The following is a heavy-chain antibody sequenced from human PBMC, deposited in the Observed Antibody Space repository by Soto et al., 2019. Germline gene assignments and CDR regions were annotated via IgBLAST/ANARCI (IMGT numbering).Heavy chain of an antibody. CDR1: GSTFSSYA. CDR2: IIPIFGTA. D-gene: IGHD3-3*01. V-gene: IGHV1-69*01. CDR3: ARDSASCFLEWSCRYGMDV. J-gene: IGHJ6*02. Sequence: QVQLVQSGAEVKKPGSSVKVSCKASGSTFSSYAISWVRQAPGQGLEWMGGIIPIFGTANYAQKFQGRVTITADESTSTAYMELSSLRSEDTAVYYCARDSASCFLEWSCRYGMDVWGQGTTVTVSS.